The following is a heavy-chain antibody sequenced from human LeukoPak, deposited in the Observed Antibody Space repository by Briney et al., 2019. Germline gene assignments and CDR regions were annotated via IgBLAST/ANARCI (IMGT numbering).Heavy chain of an antibody. D-gene: IGHD6-13*01. CDR3: ARDKGGSSSLDY. CDR2: IYSTGST. V-gene: IGHV4-4*07. Sequence: SETVSLTCSVSSGSIRSYYWNWIRQPAGQGLEWIGRIYSTGSTNYNPSLKSRVTMSIDTSKKQFSLKVNSVTAADTAVHYCARDKGGSSSLDYWGQGTLVTVSS. J-gene: IGHJ4*02. CDR1: SGSIRSYY.